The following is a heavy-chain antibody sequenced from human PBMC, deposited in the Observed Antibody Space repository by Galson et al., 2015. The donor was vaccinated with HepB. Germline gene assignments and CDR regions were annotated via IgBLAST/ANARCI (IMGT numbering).Heavy chain of an antibody. CDR3: AKGSDYYGSGTYYNGALYSDH. Sequence: SLRLSCAGSGFGFGHYAMSWARQAPGKGLEWLSAISGAGGSTYYANSVRGRFTIARDNSKNTLYLQMNGLRAEDTAVLYCAKGSDYYGSGTYYNGALYSDHWGQGTLVTVSS. D-gene: IGHD3-10*01. CDR1: GFGFGHYA. V-gene: IGHV3-23*01. J-gene: IGHJ4*02. CDR2: ISGAGGST.